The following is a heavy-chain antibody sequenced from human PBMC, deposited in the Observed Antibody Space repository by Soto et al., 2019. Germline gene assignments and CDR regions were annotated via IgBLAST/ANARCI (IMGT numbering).Heavy chain of an antibody. CDR1: GFTFSSYA. CDR3: AKGGRIVVVVAATNPLDY. D-gene: IGHD2-15*01. V-gene: IGHV3-23*01. J-gene: IGHJ4*02. Sequence: GGSLRLSCAASGFTFSSYAMSWVRQAPGKGLEWVSAISGSGGSTYYADSAKGRFTISRDNSKNTLYLQMNSLRAEDTAVYYCAKGGRIVVVVAATNPLDYWGQGTLVTVSS. CDR2: ISGSGGST.